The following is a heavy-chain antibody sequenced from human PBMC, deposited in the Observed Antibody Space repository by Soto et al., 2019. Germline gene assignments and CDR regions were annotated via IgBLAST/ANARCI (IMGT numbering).Heavy chain of an antibody. Sequence: QVHLVQSGTEVKKPGSSVKVSCKASGGTFSSSGFSWVRQAPGQGLEWMGMIVSSLDTTNYEQKFQARVTITADEVTSTAYMELRSLRAEDTSVYYCAKWPQPRYTADPYAVDVWGQGTRVMVSS. D-gene: IGHD3-16*02. V-gene: IGHV1-69*11. J-gene: IGHJ6*02. CDR1: GGTFSSSG. CDR2: IVSSLDTT. CDR3: AKWPQPRYTADPYAVDV.